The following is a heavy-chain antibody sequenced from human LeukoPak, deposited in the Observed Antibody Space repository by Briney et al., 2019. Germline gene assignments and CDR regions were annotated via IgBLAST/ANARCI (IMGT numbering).Heavy chain of an antibody. CDR1: GGSVSSGSYY. J-gene: IGHJ4*02. Sequence: SETLSLTCTVSGGSVSSGSYYWSWIRQPPGKGLESIGFVYYSGSTNYNPSLKSRVTISVDTSKNQFSLKLSSVTAADTAVYFCARVPSSSWFDYWGQGTLVTVSS. D-gene: IGHD6-13*01. CDR3: ARVPSSSWFDY. V-gene: IGHV4-61*01. CDR2: VYYSGST.